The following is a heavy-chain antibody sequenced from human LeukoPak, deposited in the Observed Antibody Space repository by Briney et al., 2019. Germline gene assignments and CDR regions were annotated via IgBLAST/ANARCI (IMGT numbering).Heavy chain of an antibody. D-gene: IGHD3-22*01. CDR1: GFTFSSYA. CDR2: ISYDGSNK. J-gene: IGHJ4*02. Sequence: PGRSLRLSCAASGFTFSSYAMHWVRQAPGKGLEWVAVISYDGSNKYYADSVKGRFTISRDNSKNTLYLQMNSLRAEDTAVYYCARDPSGYSSFDYWGQGTLVTVSS. CDR3: ARDPSGYSSFDY. V-gene: IGHV3-30-3*01.